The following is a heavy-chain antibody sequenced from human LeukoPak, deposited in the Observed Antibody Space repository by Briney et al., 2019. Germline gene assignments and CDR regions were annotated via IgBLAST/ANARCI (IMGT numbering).Heavy chain of an antibody. J-gene: IGHJ4*02. Sequence: ASVKVSCRASGYIFTGYYMHWVRQAPGQGLEWMGWINPNSGGTNYAQKFQGRVTMTRDTSISTAYMELSSLRSDDTAVYYCATARDRNSVYSSLDYWGQGTLVTASS. V-gene: IGHV1-2*02. CDR3: ATARDRNSVYSSLDY. CDR2: INPNSGGT. CDR1: GYIFTGYY. D-gene: IGHD5/OR15-5a*01.